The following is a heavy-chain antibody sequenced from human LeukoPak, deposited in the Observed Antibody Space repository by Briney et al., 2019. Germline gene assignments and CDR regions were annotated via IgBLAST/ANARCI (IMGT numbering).Heavy chain of an antibody. J-gene: IGHJ6*03. CDR2: ISAYNGNT. V-gene: IGHV1-18*01. CDR3: ARGITMVRGVRNYYYYYYMDV. Sequence: ASVKVSCKASGYTFTSYGISWVRQAPGQGLEWMGWISAYNGNTNYAQKLQGRVTMTRDTSISTAYMELSRLRSDDTAVYYCARGITMVRGVRNYYYYYYMDVWGKGTTVTVSS. D-gene: IGHD3-10*01. CDR1: GYTFTSYG.